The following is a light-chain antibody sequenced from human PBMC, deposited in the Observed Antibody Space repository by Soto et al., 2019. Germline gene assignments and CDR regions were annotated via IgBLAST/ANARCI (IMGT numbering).Light chain of an antibody. CDR2: EGS. V-gene: IGLV2-23*01. CDR1: SSDVGSYNL. Sequence: QSVLTQPPSVSAAPGQKVTISCSGSSSDVGSYNLVSWYQQHPGKAPKLMIYEGSKRPSGVSNRFSGSKSDNTASLTISGLQAEDETDYYCCSYAAGSTYVFGTGTKLTVL. J-gene: IGLJ1*01. CDR3: CSYAAGSTYV.